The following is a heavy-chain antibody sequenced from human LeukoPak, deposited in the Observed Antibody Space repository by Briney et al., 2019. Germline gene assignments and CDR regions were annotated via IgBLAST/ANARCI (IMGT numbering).Heavy chain of an antibody. CDR2: IYSGGST. Sequence: GGSLSLSRAPSWLPVRSHYMRSARQAPGGGREWVSVIYSGGSTYYADSVKGRFTISRDNSKNTVYLQMNSLRAEDTAVYYCARDSSRGWYHANWGQGTLVTVSS. D-gene: IGHD6-19*01. V-gene: IGHV3-53*01. CDR3: ARDSSRGWYHAN. J-gene: IGHJ4*02. CDR1: WLPVRSHY.